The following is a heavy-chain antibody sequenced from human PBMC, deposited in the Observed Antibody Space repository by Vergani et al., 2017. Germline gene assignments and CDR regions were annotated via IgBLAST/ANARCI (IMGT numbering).Heavy chain of an antibody. CDR3: ARDDLGGIPYHYGMDV. D-gene: IGHD3-10*01. V-gene: IGHV1-46*01. CDR1: GYTFTSYY. Sequence: QVQLVQSGAEVKKPGASVKVSCKASGYTFTSYYMHWVRQAPGQGLEWMGIINPSGGSTSYAQKFQGRVTMTRDTSTSTVYMELSCLRSEDTAVYYCARDDLGGIPYHYGMDVWGQGTTVTVSS. CDR2: INPSGGST. J-gene: IGHJ6*02.